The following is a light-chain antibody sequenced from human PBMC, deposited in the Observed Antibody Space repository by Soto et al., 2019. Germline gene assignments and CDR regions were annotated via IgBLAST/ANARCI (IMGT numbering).Light chain of an antibody. CDR1: QTVRNNY. J-gene: IGKJ4*01. Sequence: EFVLTQSPGTLSLSPGERATLSCRARQTVRNNYLAWYQQKPGQAPRLLIYDASSRATGIPDRFSGGGSGTDFTLTISSLEPEDFAVYYCQQRSNWPPLLTFGGGTKVDI. CDR2: DAS. CDR3: QQRSNWPPLLT. V-gene: IGKV3D-20*02.